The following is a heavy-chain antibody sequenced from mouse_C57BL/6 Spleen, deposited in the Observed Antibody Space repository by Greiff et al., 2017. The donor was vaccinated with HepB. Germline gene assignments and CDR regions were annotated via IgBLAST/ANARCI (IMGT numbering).Heavy chain of an antibody. J-gene: IGHJ1*01. CDR3: ARSMRRGWYFDV. CDR2: IYPGSGST. Sequence: QVQLQQSGAELVKPGASVKMSCKASGYTFTSYWITWVKQRPGQGLEWIGDIYPGSGSTNYNEKFKSKATLTVDTSSSTAYMQLSSLTSKDSAVYYWARSMRRGWYFDVWGAGATVTVSS. CDR1: GYTFTSYW. V-gene: IGHV1-55*01.